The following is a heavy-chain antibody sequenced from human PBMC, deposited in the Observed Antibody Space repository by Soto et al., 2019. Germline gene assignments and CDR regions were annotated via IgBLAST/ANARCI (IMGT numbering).Heavy chain of an antibody. D-gene: IGHD3-10*01. Sequence: LRLSCEASGFTFRNYNMNWVRQAPGRGLEWVAYISSSSGAIYHADSVKGRFTISRDNANSSLYLQMNSLRDDDTAVYYCASGTTYGSGTYYHPRNWLDPWGRGTLVTVSS. CDR3: ASGTTYGSGTYYHPRNWLDP. J-gene: IGHJ5*02. CDR1: GFTFRNYN. V-gene: IGHV3-48*02. CDR2: ISSSSGAI.